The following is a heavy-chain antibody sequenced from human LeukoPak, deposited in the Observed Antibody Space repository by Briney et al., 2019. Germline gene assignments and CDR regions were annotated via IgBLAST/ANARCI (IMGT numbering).Heavy chain of an antibody. J-gene: IGHJ6*02. Sequence: GGSLRLSCAASGFKFDDYAMHWVRQAPGKGLEWVSGISWNSGSIGYADSVKGRFTISRDNAKNSLYLQMNSLRAEDTALYYCAKDRNAYYYYGMDVWGQGTTVTVSS. CDR3: AKDRNAYYYYGMDV. V-gene: IGHV3-9*01. CDR1: GFKFDDYA. CDR2: ISWNSGSI.